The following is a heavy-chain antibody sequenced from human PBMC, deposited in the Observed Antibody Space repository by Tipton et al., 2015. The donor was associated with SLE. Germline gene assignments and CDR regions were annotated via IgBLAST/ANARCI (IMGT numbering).Heavy chain of an antibody. CDR2: IYYSGNT. D-gene: IGHD1-7*01. CDR1: GGSISSGGYY. CDR3: ARATDWNLSPDV. V-gene: IGHV4-31*02. J-gene: IGHJ6*04. Sequence: LRLSCTVSGGSISSGGYYWTWIRQLPGKGLEWIGYIYYSGNTYYNPSLGSRLTISVDTSKDQFSLRLTSVTAADTAVYYCARATDWNLSPDVWGKGTAVTVSS.